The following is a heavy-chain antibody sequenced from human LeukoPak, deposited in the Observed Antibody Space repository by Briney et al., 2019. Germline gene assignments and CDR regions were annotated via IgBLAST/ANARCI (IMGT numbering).Heavy chain of an antibody. D-gene: IGHD1-26*01. CDR3: ARDPYNGGYGDSYYYYMDV. Sequence: ASVKVSCKASGGTFSSYAISWVRQAPGQGLEWMGGIIPIFGTANYAQKFQGRVTITADESTSTAYMELSSLRSEDTAVYYCARDPYNGGYGDSYYYYMDVWGKGTTVTISS. CDR1: GGTFSSYA. CDR2: IIPIFGTA. J-gene: IGHJ6*03. V-gene: IGHV1-69*13.